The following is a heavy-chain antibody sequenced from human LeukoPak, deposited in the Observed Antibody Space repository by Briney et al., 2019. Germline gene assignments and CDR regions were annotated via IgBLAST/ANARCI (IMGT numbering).Heavy chain of an antibody. D-gene: IGHD3-22*01. Sequence: PGSSLRLSCAASGFSFSTYGMHWVRQAPGKGLEWVAMIWYDASGQHYADSVKGRFTISRDTSKNTLYLQMNSLRAEDTAVYFCARDSLYDDNGYYHYFDYWGQGTLVTVSS. CDR1: GFSFSTYG. CDR2: IWYDASGQ. CDR3: ARDSLYDDNGYYHYFDY. V-gene: IGHV3-33*01. J-gene: IGHJ4*02.